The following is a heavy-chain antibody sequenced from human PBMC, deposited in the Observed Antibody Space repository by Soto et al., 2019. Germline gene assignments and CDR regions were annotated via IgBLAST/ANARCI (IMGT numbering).Heavy chain of an antibody. D-gene: IGHD6-19*01. J-gene: IGHJ4*02. V-gene: IGHV1-3*05. Sequence: QVQLVQSGAEEKKPGASVKVSCKASGYSFTSYAMHWVRQAPGQGLEWMGWINAGNGNTKYSQKFQGRVTITRDTSASTAYMELSSLRSEDTAVYYCARAVAVPAAFDYWGQGTLVTVSS. CDR1: GYSFTSYA. CDR3: ARAVAVPAAFDY. CDR2: INAGNGNT.